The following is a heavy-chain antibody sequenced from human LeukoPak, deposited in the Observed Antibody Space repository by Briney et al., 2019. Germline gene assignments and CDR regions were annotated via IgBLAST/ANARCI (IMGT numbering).Heavy chain of an antibody. Sequence: SETLSLTCTVSGGSISSHYWSWIRQPAGKGLEWIGRIYTSGSTNYNPSLKSRVTMSVDTPKNQFSLKLSSVTAADTAVYYCARDLRYFDWTSEYNWFDPWGQGTLVTVSS. CDR2: IYTSGST. V-gene: IGHV4-4*07. J-gene: IGHJ5*02. D-gene: IGHD3-9*01. CDR1: GGSISSHY. CDR3: ARDLRYFDWTSEYNWFDP.